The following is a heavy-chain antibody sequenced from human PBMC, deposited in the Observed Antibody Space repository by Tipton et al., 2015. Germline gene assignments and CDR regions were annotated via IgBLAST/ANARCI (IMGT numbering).Heavy chain of an antibody. Sequence: TLSLTCTVSGGSISHYYWSWIRQPPGKGLEWIGHIYDSGITNHNPSLKSRVTISIDTSKNLFSLKLSSVTAADTAVYYCTKFNCGGDCYSYRFWFDPCGQGTLVTVSS. J-gene: IGHJ5*02. V-gene: IGHV4-59*01. D-gene: IGHD2-21*02. CDR1: GGSISHYY. CDR3: TKFNCGGDCYSYRFWFDP. CDR2: IYDSGIT.